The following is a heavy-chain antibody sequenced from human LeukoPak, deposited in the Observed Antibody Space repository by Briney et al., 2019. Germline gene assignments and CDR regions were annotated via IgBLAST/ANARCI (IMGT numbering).Heavy chain of an antibody. V-gene: IGHV6-1*01. CDR1: GDSVSSNSAA. J-gene: IGHJ5*02. CDR3: AVGVGSGYYPNWFDP. Sequence: SQTLSLTCAISGDSVSSNSAAWNWIRQSASRGLEWLGRTYYRSKWYNDYAVSVKSRITINPDTAKNQFSLKLNSVTPEDTAVYYCAVGVGSGYYPNWFDPWGRGTLVTVSS. CDR2: TYYRSKWYN. D-gene: IGHD3-22*01.